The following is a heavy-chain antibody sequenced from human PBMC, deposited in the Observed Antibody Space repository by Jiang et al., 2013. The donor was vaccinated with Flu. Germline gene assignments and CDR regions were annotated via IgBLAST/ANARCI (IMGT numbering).Heavy chain of an antibody. CDR2: INAGNGKT. CDR1: GYTFTKYA. J-gene: IGHJ5*02. V-gene: IGHV1-3*01. Sequence: GAEVKKPGASVKISCKASGYTFTKYAIHWLRQAPGQRLEWMGWINAGNGKTKYLQKLQGRVTITRDTSASTIYLGLSSLRSEDTAVYYCARTYYDMLTANVGPGNWFDPWGQGTLVTVSS. D-gene: IGHD3-9*01. CDR3: ARTYYDMLTANVGPGNWFDP.